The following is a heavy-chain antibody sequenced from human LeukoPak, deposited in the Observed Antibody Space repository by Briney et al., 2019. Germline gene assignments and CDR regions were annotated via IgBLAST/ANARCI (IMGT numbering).Heavy chain of an antibody. CDR1: GGSISSYY. V-gene: IGHV4-39*01. CDR3: ARNASDIAVPGASIFDY. CDR2: VYYSGST. J-gene: IGHJ4*02. Sequence: SETLSLTCTVSGGSISSYYWVWIRQTPGKGLEWIGSVYYSGSTHYNPSLRSRITISVDRSKNQFSLKVISVTAADTAMYYCARNASDIAVPGASIFDYWGQGILVTVSS. D-gene: IGHD6-19*01.